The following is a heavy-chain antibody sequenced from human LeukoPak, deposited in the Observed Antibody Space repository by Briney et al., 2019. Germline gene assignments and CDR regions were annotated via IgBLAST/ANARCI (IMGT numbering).Heavy chain of an antibody. J-gene: IGHJ6*02. CDR3: ARVGLRENWEPGIAAAVHYYGMDV. CDR2: IYYSGST. D-gene: IGHD6-13*01. V-gene: IGHV4-39*07. CDR1: GGSISSSSYY. Sequence: PSETLSLTCTVSGGSISSSSYYWGWIRQPPGKGLEWIGSIYYSGSTYYNPSLKSRVTISVDTSKNQFSLKLSSVTAADTAVYYCARVGLRENWEPGIAAAVHYYGMDVWGQGTTVTVSS.